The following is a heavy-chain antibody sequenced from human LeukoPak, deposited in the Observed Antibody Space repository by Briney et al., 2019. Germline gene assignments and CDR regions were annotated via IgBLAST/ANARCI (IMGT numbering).Heavy chain of an antibody. Sequence: GGSLRLSCAASGFTFSSYAMSWVRQAPGKGLGWVASFSVSGVNTYFADSVKGRFTISRDNSKNTLYLQMNSLRAEDSAIYYCARTNTFYGMDVWGQGTTVTVSS. V-gene: IGHV3-23*01. J-gene: IGHJ6*02. CDR3: ARTNTFYGMDV. CDR2: FSVSGVNT. D-gene: IGHD1-1*01. CDR1: GFTFSSYA.